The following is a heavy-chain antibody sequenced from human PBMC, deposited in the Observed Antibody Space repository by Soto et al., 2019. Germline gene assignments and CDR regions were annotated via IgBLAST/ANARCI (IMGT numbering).Heavy chain of an antibody. V-gene: IGHV4-31*03. Sequence: QVQLQESGPGLVKPSQTLSLTCTVSGDSISVGYYWSWIRQHPGKGLEWIGYVSPSGTTYYNPSLKRXVSISTDTSKNQFSLEVSSVTAADTAVYYCARDRGSYGMDVWGQGTTVTVSS. CDR3: ARDRGSYGMDV. J-gene: IGHJ6*02. CDR2: VSPSGTT. CDR1: GDSISVGYY.